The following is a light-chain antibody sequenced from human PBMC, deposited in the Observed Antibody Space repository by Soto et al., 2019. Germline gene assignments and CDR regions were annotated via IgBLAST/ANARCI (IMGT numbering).Light chain of an antibody. CDR3: QSFDRSLSGWV. CDR1: SSNIGAGYD. V-gene: IGLV1-40*01. CDR2: NNN. J-gene: IGLJ3*02. Sequence: QSALTQPPSVSGAPGQRVTISCTGSSSNIGAGYDVQWYQQLPGTAPKLLISNNNNRPSGVPDRFSGSKSDTSASLAITGIQAEEEADYYCQSFDRSLSGWVFGGGTKVTVL.